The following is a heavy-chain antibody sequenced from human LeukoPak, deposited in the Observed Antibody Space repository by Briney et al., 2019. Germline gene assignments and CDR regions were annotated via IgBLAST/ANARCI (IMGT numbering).Heavy chain of an antibody. D-gene: IGHD1-26*01. CDR3: AREGDSGDFDY. J-gene: IGHJ4*02. CDR1: GFTFSSYA. V-gene: IGHV3-23*01. CDR2: ISYSGGGT. Sequence: GGSLRLSCAASGFTFSSYAMSWVRQAPGKGLEWVSGISYSGGGTYSADSVKGRFTISRDNSKNTLFLQMNRLRVEDTAIYYCAREGDSGDFDYWGQGTLVTVSS.